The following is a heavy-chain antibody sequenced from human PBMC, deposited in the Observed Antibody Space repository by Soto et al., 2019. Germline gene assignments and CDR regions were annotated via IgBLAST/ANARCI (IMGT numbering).Heavy chain of an antibody. V-gene: IGHV5-51*01. J-gene: IGHJ6*02. D-gene: IGHD3-10*01. Sequence: GESLKISCKGSGYRFTSYWIGWVRQMPGKGLGWMGIIDPGDSDTRYSPSFQGQVTISVDKSISTAYLQWSSLKASDTAMYYCAARVGSSALYYYGMDVWGQGTTVTVSS. CDR2: IDPGDSDT. CDR1: GYRFTSYW. CDR3: AARVGSSALYYYGMDV.